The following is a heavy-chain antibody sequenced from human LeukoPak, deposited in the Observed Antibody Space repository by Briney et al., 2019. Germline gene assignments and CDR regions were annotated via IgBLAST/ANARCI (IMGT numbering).Heavy chain of an antibody. Sequence: GGSLILSCAASGFTFSSYWMHWVRQAPGKGLVYVSRIKSDGSSTSYADSVKGRFTISRDDAKNTLYLQMDSLRAEDTAVYYCARAYNSHFDYWGQGALVTVSS. D-gene: IGHD1-1*01. V-gene: IGHV3-74*01. CDR3: ARAYNSHFDY. J-gene: IGHJ4*02. CDR2: IKSDGSST. CDR1: GFTFSSYW.